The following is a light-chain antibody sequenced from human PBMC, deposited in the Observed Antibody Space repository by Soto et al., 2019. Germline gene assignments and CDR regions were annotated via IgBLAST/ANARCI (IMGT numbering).Light chain of an antibody. CDR3: QSYDSSLSGWV. Sequence: QSVLTQPPSVSGAPGQRVTISCTGSSSNIGAGYDVHWYQQLPGTAPKLLIYGNGNRPSGVPDRFSGSKSGTTASLAITGGQAEDDTDYYCQSYDSSLSGWVFGGGTKLTVL. V-gene: IGLV1-40*01. CDR2: GNG. J-gene: IGLJ3*02. CDR1: SSNIGAGYD.